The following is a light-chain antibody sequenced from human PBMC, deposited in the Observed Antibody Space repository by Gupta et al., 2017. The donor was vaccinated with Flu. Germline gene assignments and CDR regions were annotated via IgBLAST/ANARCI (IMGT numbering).Light chain of an antibody. CDR2: AAS. J-gene: IGKJ4*01. V-gene: IGKV1-9*01. CDR3: QQCNSFPLT. CDR1: QGISSY. Sequence: DIQLTQSPSFLSASVGDRVTITCRASQGISSYLAWYQQKPGKAPKLLIYAASTLQSGVPSRFSGSGSGTEFTLTISSLQTEDIATYYCQQCNSFPLTFGGGTKVEI.